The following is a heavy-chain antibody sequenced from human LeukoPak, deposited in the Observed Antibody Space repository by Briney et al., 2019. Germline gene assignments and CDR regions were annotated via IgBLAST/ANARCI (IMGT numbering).Heavy chain of an antibody. CDR3: ARMYYYDSSGYPAGWFDP. Sequence: SETLSLTCTVSGGSISSGGYHWSWIRQHPGKGLEWIGYIYYSGSTYYNPSLKSRVTISVDTSKNQFSLKLSSVTAADTAVYYCARMYYYDSSGYPAGWFDPWGQGTLVTVSS. CDR1: GGSISSGGYH. V-gene: IGHV4-31*03. CDR2: IYYSGST. J-gene: IGHJ5*02. D-gene: IGHD3-22*01.